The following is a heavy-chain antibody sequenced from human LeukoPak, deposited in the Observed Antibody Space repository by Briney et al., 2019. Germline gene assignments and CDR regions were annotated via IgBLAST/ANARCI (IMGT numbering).Heavy chain of an antibody. CDR3: ARAYRIAAAGTYYFDY. CDR1: GYTLTSYY. Sequence: ASVKVSCKASGYTLTSYYLHWVRQAPGQGLEWMGIINPSGGATNYAQMFQGRVTMTRNTSISTAYMELSSLRSEDTAVYYCARAYRIAAAGTYYFDYWGQGTLVTVSS. D-gene: IGHD6-13*01. V-gene: IGHV1-46*01. J-gene: IGHJ4*02. CDR2: INPSGGAT.